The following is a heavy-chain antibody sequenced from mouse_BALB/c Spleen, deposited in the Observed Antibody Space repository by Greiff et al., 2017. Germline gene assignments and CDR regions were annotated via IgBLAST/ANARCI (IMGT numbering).Heavy chain of an antibody. J-gene: IGHJ2*01. CDR1: GYTFSSYW. CDR2: ILPGSGST. V-gene: IGHV1-9*01. D-gene: IGHD1-2*01. CDR3: ARGEAAKGFDY. Sequence: QVQLKESGAELMKPGASVKISCKATGYTFSSYWIEWVKQRPGHGLEWIGEILPGSGSTNYNEKFKGKATFTADTSSNTAYMQLSSLTSEDSAVYYCARGEAAKGFDYWGQGTTLTVSA.